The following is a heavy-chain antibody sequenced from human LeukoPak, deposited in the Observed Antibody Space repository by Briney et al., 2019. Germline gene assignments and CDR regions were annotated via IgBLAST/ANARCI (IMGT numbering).Heavy chain of an antibody. V-gene: IGHV4-59*01. CDR3: ARVPRSYYYYYYMDV. CDR1: GDSISGYH. J-gene: IGHJ6*03. CDR2: IYYSGSS. Sequence: SETLSLTCNVSGDSISGYHWSWIRQPPGKGLEWLGYIYYSGSSNYNPSLKSRVTISADTSKSQFSLKLSSVTAADTAVYYCARVPRSYYYYYYMDVWGKGTTVTVSS.